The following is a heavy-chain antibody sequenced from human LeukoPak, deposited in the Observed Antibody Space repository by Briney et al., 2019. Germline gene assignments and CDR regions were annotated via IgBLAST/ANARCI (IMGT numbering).Heavy chain of an antibody. V-gene: IGHV3-7*01. CDR1: GFSFSTYW. CDR2: IKQDGSEK. Sequence: GGSLRLSCAASGFSFSTYWMSWVRQAPGKGLEWVANIKQDGSEKCYVDSVKGRFTISRNNAKNSLYLQMNSLRAEDTAVYYCAREQIAVAGTLDYWGQGTLVTVSS. CDR3: AREQIAVAGTLDY. J-gene: IGHJ4*02. D-gene: IGHD6-19*01.